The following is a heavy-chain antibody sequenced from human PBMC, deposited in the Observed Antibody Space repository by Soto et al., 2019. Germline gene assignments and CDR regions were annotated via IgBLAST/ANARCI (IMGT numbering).Heavy chain of an antibody. Sequence: QVQLVQSGGEVKKPGASVKVSCKASGYTFTSYGISWVRQAPGQGLEWMGRISAYNGNTNYAQKLQGRVTMTTETSTSTAYMEPRSLRSDATAVYYCARVVGALGHWFDPWGQGTLVTVSS. J-gene: IGHJ5*02. CDR2: ISAYNGNT. CDR3: ARVVGALGHWFDP. D-gene: IGHD1-26*01. V-gene: IGHV1-18*01. CDR1: GYTFTSYG.